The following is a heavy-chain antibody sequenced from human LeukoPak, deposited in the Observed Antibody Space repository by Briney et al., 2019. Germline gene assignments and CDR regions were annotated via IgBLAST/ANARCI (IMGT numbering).Heavy chain of an antibody. J-gene: IGHJ4*02. D-gene: IGHD1-26*01. CDR2: ISSSSYI. Sequence: GGSLRLSCAASGFTFSSYSMNWVRQAPGKGLEWVSSISSSSYIYYADSVKGRFTISRDNAKNSLYLQMNSLRAEDTAVYYCARGGSYYSFDYWGQGTLVTVSS. CDR1: GFTFSSYS. CDR3: ARGGSYYSFDY. V-gene: IGHV3-21*01.